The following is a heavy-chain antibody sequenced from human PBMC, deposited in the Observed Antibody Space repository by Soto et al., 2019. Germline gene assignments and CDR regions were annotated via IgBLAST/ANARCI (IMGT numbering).Heavy chain of an antibody. J-gene: IGHJ4*02. V-gene: IGHV3-72*01. Sequence: EVQLVESGGGLVQPGGSLRLSCAASGFTFSDHYLDWVRQAPGKGLEWVGRIRDKAHTYATEYAASVKGRFTISRDDSKNSLYLQMNSLKTEETAVYYCARGSPLYYASGSYRTVFASWGQGTLVTVSS. CDR3: ARGSPLYYASGSYRTVFAS. D-gene: IGHD3-10*01. CDR2: IRDKAHTYAT. CDR1: GFTFSDHY.